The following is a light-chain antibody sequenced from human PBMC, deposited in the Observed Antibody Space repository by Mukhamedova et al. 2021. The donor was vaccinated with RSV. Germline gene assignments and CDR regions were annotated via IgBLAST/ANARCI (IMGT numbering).Light chain of an antibody. V-gene: IGLV1-44*01. Sequence: WYQQLPPAAPKLLIHSNDQRPSGVPGRFSASKSGPSASLVISGLQPEDETDYYCASWDDSLNAYFFGTGTTVTVL. CDR2: SND. J-gene: IGLJ1*01. CDR3: ASWDDSLNAYF.